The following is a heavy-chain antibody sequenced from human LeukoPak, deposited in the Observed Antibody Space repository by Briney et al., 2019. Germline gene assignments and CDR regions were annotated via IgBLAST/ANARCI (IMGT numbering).Heavy chain of an antibody. D-gene: IGHD2-2*01. Sequence: SETLSLTCTVSGGSISSSSYYWGWIRQPPGKGLEWIGSIYYSGSTYYNPSLKSRVTISVDTSKNQFSLKLSSVTAADTAVYYCARDPGVPAASRGNYWGQGTLVTVSS. V-gene: IGHV4-39*07. CDR1: GGSISSSSYY. J-gene: IGHJ4*02. CDR2: IYYSGST. CDR3: ARDPGVPAASRGNY.